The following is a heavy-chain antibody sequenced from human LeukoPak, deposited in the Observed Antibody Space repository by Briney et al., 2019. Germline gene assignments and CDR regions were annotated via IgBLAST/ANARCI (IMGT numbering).Heavy chain of an antibody. V-gene: IGHV3-64*01. J-gene: IGHJ6*03. CDR3: ARGGLGTPHYMDV. Sequence: GGSLRLSCAASGFTFSSYAMHWVRQAPGKGLEYVSAISSNGGSTYYANSVKGRFTISRDNSKNTLYLQMGSLRAEDMAVYYCARGGLGTPHYMDVWGKATTVTVS. D-gene: IGHD3-16*01. CDR2: ISSNGGST. CDR1: GFTFSSYA.